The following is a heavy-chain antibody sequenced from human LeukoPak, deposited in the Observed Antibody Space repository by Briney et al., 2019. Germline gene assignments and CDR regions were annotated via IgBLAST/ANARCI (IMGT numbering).Heavy chain of an antibody. Sequence: ASETLSLTCAVSGGSISSGGYSWSWIRQPPGKGLEWIGYIYHSGSTYYNPSLKSRVTISVDRSKNQFSLKLSSVTAADTAVYYCARVGWLQVLDYWGQGTLVTVSS. J-gene: IGHJ4*02. CDR1: GGSISSGGYS. V-gene: IGHV4-30-2*01. D-gene: IGHD5-24*01. CDR2: IYHSGST. CDR3: ARVGWLQVLDY.